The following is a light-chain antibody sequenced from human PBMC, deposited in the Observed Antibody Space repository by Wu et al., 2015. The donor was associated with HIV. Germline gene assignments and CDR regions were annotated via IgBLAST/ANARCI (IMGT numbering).Light chain of an antibody. CDR2: AAS. CDR1: QGISSY. J-gene: IGKJ4*01. CDR3: PTVLYVTPST. Sequence: AIRITQSPSSLSASTGDRVTITCRASQGISSYLAWYQQKPGKAPKLLIYAASTLQSGVPSRFSGSGSGTDFTLTISCLQSEDFATYYCPTVLYVTPSTFGGGPRWRSN. V-gene: IGKV1-8*01.